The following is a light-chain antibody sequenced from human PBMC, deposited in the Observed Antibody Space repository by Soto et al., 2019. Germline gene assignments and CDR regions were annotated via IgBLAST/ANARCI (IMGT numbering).Light chain of an antibody. V-gene: IGLV1-47*01. CDR2: KNN. CDR3: AAWDGSLSAYV. CDR1: SSNIRGSD. J-gene: IGLJ1*01. Sequence: QSVKTQPPSASVTPGQRITISCSGSSSNIRGSDVYWYQQLPGTAPKLLIRKNNQRPSGVPDRFSGSKSGTSASLAISGLRSEDDPDYHCAAWDGSLSAYVFGAGTKVTXL.